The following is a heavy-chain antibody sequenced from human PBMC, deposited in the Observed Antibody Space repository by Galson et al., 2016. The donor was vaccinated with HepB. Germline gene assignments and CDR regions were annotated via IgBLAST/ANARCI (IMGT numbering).Heavy chain of an antibody. D-gene: IGHD3-22*01. CDR2: INPSESAT. Sequence: SVKISCKASGYTFTSYYMTWVRQVPGQGLEFMGTINPSESATTYAQNFQGRVTMTRDTSTSTVYMDLSSLRSEDTAVYYCAVHYDSRGFSDSVYAFAIWGQGTMVTVS. CDR3: AVHYDSRGFSDSVYAFAI. J-gene: IGHJ3*02. CDR1: GYTFTSYY. V-gene: IGHV1-46*01.